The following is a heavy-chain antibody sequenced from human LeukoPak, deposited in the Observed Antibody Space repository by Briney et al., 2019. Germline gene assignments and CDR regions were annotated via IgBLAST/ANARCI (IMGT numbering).Heavy chain of an antibody. V-gene: IGHV4-59*01. CDR3: ARGPGGGSYSDAFGI. CDR1: GGSISSDC. D-gene: IGHD1-26*01. CDR2: IYNSGST. Sequence: SETLSLTYTVSGGSISSDCRGWIRQPPGKGLEWVAYIYNSGSTSYNPSLKSRATISMNTSKNQFSLKLSPVTAADTAVYYCARGPGGGSYSDAFGIWGQGQMVTVSS. J-gene: IGHJ3*02.